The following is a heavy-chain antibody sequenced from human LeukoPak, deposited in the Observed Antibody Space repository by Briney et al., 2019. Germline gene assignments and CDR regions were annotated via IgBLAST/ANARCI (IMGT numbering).Heavy chain of an antibody. CDR2: INHSGST. D-gene: IGHD1-26*01. CDR3: ARGVGAEISGNF. Sequence: PSETLSLTCAVYGGSFSGYYWSWIRQPPGKGLEWIGEINHSGSTNYNPSLKSRVTISIDTSKNQFSLNLRSVTAADTAVYYCARGVGAEISGNFWGQGTPVTVSS. J-gene: IGHJ4*02. V-gene: IGHV4-34*01. CDR1: GGSFSGYY.